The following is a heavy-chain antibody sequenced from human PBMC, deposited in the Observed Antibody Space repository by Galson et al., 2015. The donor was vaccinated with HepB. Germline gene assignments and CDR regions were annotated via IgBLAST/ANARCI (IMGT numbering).Heavy chain of an antibody. D-gene: IGHD3-9*01. V-gene: IGHV4-34*01. Sequence: ETLSLTCTISDGSISNHYWGWIRQSPGKGLEWIGEINPRGSTNYHPSLKSRVTISVDTSTNQFSLDLTCVTAADTAVYYCARVLLRYFDRLSVPEVLDSWGQGTLVTVSS. CDR1: DGSISNHY. CDR3: ARVLLRYFDRLSVPEVLDS. J-gene: IGHJ4*02. CDR2: INPRGST.